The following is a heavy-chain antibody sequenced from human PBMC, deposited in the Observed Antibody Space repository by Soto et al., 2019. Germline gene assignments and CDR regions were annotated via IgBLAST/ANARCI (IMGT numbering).Heavy chain of an antibody. D-gene: IGHD1-26*01. CDR3: ARAVGPFDY. Sequence: QVQLVESGGGVVQPGRSLRLSCAASGFTFSTYGMHWVRQAPGMGLEWVAVIGYDGSHKDYADSVKGRFTISRDNSKNTLYLQMNSLRVEDTAVYYCARAVGPFDYWGQGTLVTVSS. CDR2: IGYDGSHK. V-gene: IGHV3-33*01. J-gene: IGHJ4*02. CDR1: GFTFSTYG.